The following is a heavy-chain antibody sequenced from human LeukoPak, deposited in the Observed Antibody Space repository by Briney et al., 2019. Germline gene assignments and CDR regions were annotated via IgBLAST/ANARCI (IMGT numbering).Heavy chain of an antibody. CDR3: ARARNAGSSWFFDY. V-gene: IGHV4-39*01. CDR1: GGSFSSGDYY. Sequence: SETLSLTCTVSGGSFSSGDYYWSWIRQPPGKGLEWIGSIYYSGSTYYNPSLKSRVTISVDTSKNQFSLKLSSVTAADTAVYYCARARNAGSSWFFDYWGQGTLVTVSS. CDR2: IYYSGST. J-gene: IGHJ4*02. D-gene: IGHD6-13*01.